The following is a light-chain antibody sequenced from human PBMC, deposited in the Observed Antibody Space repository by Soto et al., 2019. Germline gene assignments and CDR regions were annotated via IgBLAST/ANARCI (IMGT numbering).Light chain of an antibody. CDR1: QTVYNN. J-gene: IGKJ4*02. Sequence: EIVMTQSPSTLSVSLGEGVTLSCRASQTVYNNFAWYQQKPGQAPRLLIDGASTRATGIPARFSGSGSGTEFTLPISSLQSEDFAVYYCQQYNTWPLTFGGGTKVEIK. CDR3: QQYNTWPLT. V-gene: IGKV3-15*01. CDR2: GAS.